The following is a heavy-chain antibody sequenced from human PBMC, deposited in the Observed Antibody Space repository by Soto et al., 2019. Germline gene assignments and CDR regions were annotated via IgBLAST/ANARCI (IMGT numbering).Heavy chain of an antibody. CDR3: AAGGHGAFDI. CDR1: GDTFSSYT. Sequence: QVQLVQSGAEVKKPGSSVKVSCKACGDTFSSYTISWVRQAPGQGLEWMGRIIPILDIANYAQKFQGRVTITADKSTSTAYMELSSLRSEDTAVYYCAAGGHGAFDIWGQGTMVTVSS. CDR2: IIPILDIA. V-gene: IGHV1-69*02. D-gene: IGHD1-26*01. J-gene: IGHJ3*02.